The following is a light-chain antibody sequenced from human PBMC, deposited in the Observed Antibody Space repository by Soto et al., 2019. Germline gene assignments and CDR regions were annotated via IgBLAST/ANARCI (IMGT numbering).Light chain of an antibody. CDR2: GTS. V-gene: IGKV3-20*01. CDR1: PSISNNH. Sequence: EIVLTQSPGTLSLSPGERVTLSCRASPSISNNHLAWYQQKPGQAPRLLIHGTSNRATGIPDRFSGSGSGTDFTLTFSRLEPEDFAVYYCEYYGTSITFGGGTKVEIK. J-gene: IGKJ4*01. CDR3: EYYGTSIT.